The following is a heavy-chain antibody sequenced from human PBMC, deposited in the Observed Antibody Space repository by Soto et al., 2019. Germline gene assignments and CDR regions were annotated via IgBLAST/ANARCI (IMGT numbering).Heavy chain of an antibody. V-gene: IGHV4-59*01. D-gene: IGHD6-19*01. CDR3: ARARRYSSLPDAFDI. CDR1: GGSISSYY. CDR2: IYYSGST. J-gene: IGHJ3*02. Sequence: QVQLQESGPGLVKPSETLSLTCTVSGGSISSYYWSWIRQPPGKGLEWIGYIYYSGSTNYNPSLKSRVTISVDTSKNQFSLKLSSVTAADTAVYYCARARRYSSLPDAFDIWGQGTMVTVSS.